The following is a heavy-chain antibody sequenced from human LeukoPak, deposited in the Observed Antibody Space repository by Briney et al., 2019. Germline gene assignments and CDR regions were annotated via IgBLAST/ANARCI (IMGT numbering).Heavy chain of an antibody. J-gene: IGHJ4*02. Sequence: PSETLSLTCAVSGDSISGYYWSWIRQPPGKGLEWIGEINHSGSTNYNPSLKSRVTISVDTSKNQFSLKLSSVTAADTAVYYCARGRGIAVAGTFKPHFDYWGQGTLVTVSS. CDR3: ARGRGIAVAGTFKPHFDY. CDR2: INHSGST. V-gene: IGHV4-34*01. CDR1: GDSISGYY. D-gene: IGHD6-19*01.